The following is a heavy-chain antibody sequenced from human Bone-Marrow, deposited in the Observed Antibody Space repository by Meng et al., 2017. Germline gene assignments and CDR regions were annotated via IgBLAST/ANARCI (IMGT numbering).Heavy chain of an antibody. CDR1: GGSISTSGYY. CDR3: VRSSAWVRTGFDP. CDR2: IGHSGFT. J-gene: IGHJ5*02. V-gene: IGHV4-39*01. Sequence: QPQLQESGPGLVRPSEALSLTCSDSGGSISTSGYYWGWIRQPPGKGLEWIGSIGHSGFTYYTPSLKSRVTVSIDTSRNQFSLWLTSVTAADTAVYYCVRSSAWVRTGFDPWGQGTLVTVSS. D-gene: IGHD6-19*01.